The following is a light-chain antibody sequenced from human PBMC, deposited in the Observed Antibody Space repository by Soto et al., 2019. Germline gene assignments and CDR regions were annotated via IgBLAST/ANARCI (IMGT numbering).Light chain of an antibody. V-gene: IGLV1-51*01. J-gene: IGLJ2*01. CDR1: SSNIGNNY. CDR3: GTWDNSLSAVV. CDR2: DNS. Sequence: QSVLTQPPSVSAAPGQKVTISCSGKSSNIGNNYVSWYQQLPGTAPKLLIYDNSKRPSGIPDRFSGSKSGTSATLGITGLQTGDEADYYCGTWDNSLSAVVFGGGTNSPS.